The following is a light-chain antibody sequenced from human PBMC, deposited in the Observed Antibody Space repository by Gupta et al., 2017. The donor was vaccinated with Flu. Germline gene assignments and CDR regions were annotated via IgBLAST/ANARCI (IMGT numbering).Light chain of an antibody. J-gene: IGLJ2*01. Sequence: QSALPQPASVSGSPGQSINISCTGTSSDIGTYNYVSWYQQYPGRAPKLMIYDVRNRPSGISDRFSGSKSGNTASLTISGHQAEDEADYYCSSYSATGALALFGGGTKVTVL. CDR2: DVR. CDR3: SSYSATGALAL. CDR1: SSDIGTYNY. V-gene: IGLV2-14*03.